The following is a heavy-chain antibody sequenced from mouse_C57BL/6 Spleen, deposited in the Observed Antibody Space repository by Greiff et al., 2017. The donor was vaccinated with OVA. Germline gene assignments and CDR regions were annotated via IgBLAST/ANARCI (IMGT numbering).Heavy chain of an antibody. V-gene: IGHV1-5*01. D-gene: IGHD1-1*01. CDR1: GYTFTSYW. J-gene: IGHJ2*01. Sequence: EVQLQQSGTVLARPGASVKMSCKTSGYTFTSYWMHWVKQRPGQGLEWIGAIYPGNSDTSYNQKFKGKAKLTAVTSASTAYMELSSLTNEDSAVYYCTRSPLGTVVGDYWGQGTTLTVSS. CDR3: TRSPLGTVVGDY. CDR2: IYPGNSDT.